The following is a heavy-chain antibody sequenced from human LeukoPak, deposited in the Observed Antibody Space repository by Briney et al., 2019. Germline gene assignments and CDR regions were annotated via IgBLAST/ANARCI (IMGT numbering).Heavy chain of an antibody. CDR2: ISCDGSNR. Sequence: AGGSLRLSCAASGFTFSSYGMHWVRQAPGKGLEWVAVISCDGSNRYYADSVKGRFTISRDDSKNTLYLQMNSLRAEDTAVYYCAKELAAWRMIVVVIPPFDYWGQGTLVTVSS. CDR1: GFTFSSYG. V-gene: IGHV3-30*18. CDR3: AKELAAWRMIVVVIPPFDY. J-gene: IGHJ4*02. D-gene: IGHD3-22*01.